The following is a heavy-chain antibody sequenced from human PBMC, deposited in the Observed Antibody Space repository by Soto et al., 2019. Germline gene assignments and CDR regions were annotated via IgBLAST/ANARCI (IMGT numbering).Heavy chain of an antibody. V-gene: IGHV3-7*03. CDR1: GFIFGFYW. D-gene: IGHD3-22*01. CDR2: IERHGNDK. J-gene: IGHJ4*02. CDR3: ARIRATDYEIDY. Sequence: EVHLAESGGDLVQPGGSLRLSCSASGFIFGFYWMTWVRQAPGKGLEWVANIERHGNDKYYVDSVTGRFTISRDNAQNSLFLQLNNLRAEDTAVYCCARIRATDYEIDYWGQGTLVTVSS.